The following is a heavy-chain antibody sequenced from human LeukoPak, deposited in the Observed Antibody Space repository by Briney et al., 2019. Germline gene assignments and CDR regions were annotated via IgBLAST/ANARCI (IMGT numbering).Heavy chain of an antibody. CDR3: ARDVDTAMGYYYYYMDV. D-gene: IGHD5-18*01. CDR2: ISAYNGNT. Sequence: GASVKVSCKASGYTFTSYGISWVRQAPGQGLEWMGWISAYNGNTNYAQKLQDRVTMTTDTSTSTAYMELRSLRSDDTAVYYCARDVDTAMGYYYYYMDVWGKGTTVTVSS. CDR1: GYTFTSYG. J-gene: IGHJ6*03. V-gene: IGHV1-18*01.